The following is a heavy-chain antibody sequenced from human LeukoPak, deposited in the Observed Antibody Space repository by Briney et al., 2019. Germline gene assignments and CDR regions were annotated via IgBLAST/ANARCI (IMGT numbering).Heavy chain of an antibody. CDR3: ARHGVRGSWSKNNWFDP. J-gene: IGHJ5*02. D-gene: IGHD6-13*01. Sequence: GGSLRLSCAASGFTFSDYYMSWIRQAPGKGLEWVSYISSSGSTIYYADSVKGRFTISRDNAKNSLYLQMNSLRAEDTAVYYCARHGVRGSWSKNNWFDPWGQGTLVTVSS. CDR2: ISSSGSTI. CDR1: GFTFSDYY. V-gene: IGHV3-11*04.